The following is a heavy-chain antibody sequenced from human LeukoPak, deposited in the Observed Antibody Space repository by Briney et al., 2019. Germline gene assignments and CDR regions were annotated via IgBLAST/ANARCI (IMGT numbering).Heavy chain of an antibody. J-gene: IGHJ6*02. CDR3: ARGHYGLDV. V-gene: IGHV3-23*01. Sequence: GGSLRLSCAASGFSFGSYAMNWVRQAPGKGLEWVSSISDSGGSTYYADSVRGRFTISRDNSKKTLYLQMNSLRAEDTAVYYCARGHYGLDVWGQGTTVTVSS. CDR1: GFSFGSYA. CDR2: ISDSGGST.